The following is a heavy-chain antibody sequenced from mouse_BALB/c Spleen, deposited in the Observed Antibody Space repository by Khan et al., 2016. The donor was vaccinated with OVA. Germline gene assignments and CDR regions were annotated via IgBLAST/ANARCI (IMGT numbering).Heavy chain of an antibody. J-gene: IGHJ2*01. CDR2: ISTYSGNT. CDR1: GYIFTDYA. Sequence: QVQLQQPGPELVRPGVSVKISCKGSGYIFTDYAMHWVKQSHAKSLEWIGLISTYSGNTNYNQKFKGKATMTVDKSSSTAYMELARLTSEDSAIYYGARPAYDGYYDYWGQGTTLTVSS. CDR3: ARPAYDGYYDY. V-gene: IGHV1S137*01. D-gene: IGHD2-3*01.